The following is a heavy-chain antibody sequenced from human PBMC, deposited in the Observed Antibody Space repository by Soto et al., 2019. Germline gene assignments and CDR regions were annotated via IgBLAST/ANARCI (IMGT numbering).Heavy chain of an antibody. D-gene: IGHD3-22*01. CDR2: ISSSSSTI. CDR3: ARRPSYYDSSGYSLNDAFDI. J-gene: IGHJ3*02. CDR1: GFTFSSYS. V-gene: IGHV3-48*02. Sequence: HPGGSLRLSCAASGFTFSSYSMNWVRQAPGKGLVWVSYISSSSSTIYYADSVKGRFTISRDNAKNSLYLQMNSLRDEDTAVYYCARRPSYYDSSGYSLNDAFDIWGQGTMVTVSS.